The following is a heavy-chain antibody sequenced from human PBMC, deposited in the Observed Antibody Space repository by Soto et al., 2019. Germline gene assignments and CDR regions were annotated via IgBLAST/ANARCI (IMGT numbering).Heavy chain of an antibody. CDR1: GGSINTYY. J-gene: IGHJ4*02. CDR2: VDYSGNS. Sequence: SETLSLTCTVSGGSINTYYWSWIRQPPGKGLEWICYVDYSGNSDSSPSLKSRVTISIDTSKKQVSLKLNSVTAADTAVYYCARNWSSVAGRFHFDYWGQGIPVTVSS. V-gene: IGHV4-59*01. D-gene: IGHD6-19*01. CDR3: ARNWSSVAGRFHFDY.